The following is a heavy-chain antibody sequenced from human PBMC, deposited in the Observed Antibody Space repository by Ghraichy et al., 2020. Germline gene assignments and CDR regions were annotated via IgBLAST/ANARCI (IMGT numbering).Heavy chain of an antibody. D-gene: IGHD3-10*01. CDR1: GGTFSSYG. Sequence: SVKVSCKASGGTFSSYGITWVRQAPGQGLEWMGGIIPIFDTSNYAQKFQGRVTITADESTSTAYMELSSLRSEDTAVYYCASGKRITMVRGDYYYYAMDVWGQGTTVTVSS. CDR3: ASGKRITMVRGDYYYYAMDV. CDR2: IIPIFDTS. V-gene: IGHV1-69*13. J-gene: IGHJ6*02.